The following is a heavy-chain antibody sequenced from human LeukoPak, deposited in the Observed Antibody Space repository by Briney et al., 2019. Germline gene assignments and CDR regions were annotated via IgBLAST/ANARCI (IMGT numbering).Heavy chain of an antibody. Sequence: SCKVSGYTLTELSMHWVRQAPGKGLEWVAYIQYDGSNQQYADSVKGRFSTSRDSSKNILYLQMNSLRAEDTAVYYCAKDRCSNGIGCYFYYMDVWGKGTTVTISS. CDR3: AKDRCSNGIGCYFYYMDV. CDR2: IQYDGSNQ. D-gene: IGHD2-8*01. J-gene: IGHJ6*03. V-gene: IGHV3-30*02. CDR1: GYTLTELS.